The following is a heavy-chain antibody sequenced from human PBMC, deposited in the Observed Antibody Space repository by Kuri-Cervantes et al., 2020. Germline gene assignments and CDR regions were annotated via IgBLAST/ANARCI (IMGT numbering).Heavy chain of an antibody. CDR3: AKGPGGSSSGWYVGID. Sequence: GESLKISCAASGFTFSSYGMHWVRQAPGKGLEWVAVIWYDGSNKYYADSVKGRFTISRDNAKNSLYLQMNSLRDEDTAVYYCAKGPGGSSSGWYVGIDWGQGTLVTVSS. J-gene: IGHJ4*02. D-gene: IGHD6-19*01. V-gene: IGHV3-33*06. CDR1: GFTFSSYG. CDR2: IWYDGSNK.